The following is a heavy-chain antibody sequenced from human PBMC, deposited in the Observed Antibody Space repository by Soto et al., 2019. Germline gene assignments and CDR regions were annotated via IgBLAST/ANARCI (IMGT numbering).Heavy chain of an antibody. J-gene: IGHJ4*02. CDR1: GGSFSGYY. Sequence: SETLSLTCAVYGGSFSGYYWSWIRQPPGKGLEWIGEINHSGSTNYNPSLKSRVTISVDTSKNQFSLKLSSVTAADTAVYYCARQTIFGVVNNPYDYWGQGTLVTVSS. V-gene: IGHV4-34*01. D-gene: IGHD3-3*01. CDR2: INHSGST. CDR3: ARQTIFGVVNNPYDY.